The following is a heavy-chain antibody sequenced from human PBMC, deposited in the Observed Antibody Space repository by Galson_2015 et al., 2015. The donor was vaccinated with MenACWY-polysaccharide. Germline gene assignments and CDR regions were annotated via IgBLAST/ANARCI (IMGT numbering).Heavy chain of an antibody. CDR1: GLTFDDYA. V-gene: IGHV3-9*01. CDR3: AKGLLEGFGEPTYGMDV. Sequence: PLRLSCAASGLTFDDYAMHWARQAPGEGLEWVSGISWNSGSIGYADSVKGRFTISRDNAKNSLYLQMNSLRAEDAALYYCAKGLLEGFGEPTYGMDVWGQGTTVTVSS. D-gene: IGHD3-10*01. J-gene: IGHJ6*02. CDR2: ISWNSGSI.